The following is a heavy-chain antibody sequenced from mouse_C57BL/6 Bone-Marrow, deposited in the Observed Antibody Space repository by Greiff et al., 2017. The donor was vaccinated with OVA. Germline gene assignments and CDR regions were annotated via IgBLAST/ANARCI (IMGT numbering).Heavy chain of an antibody. V-gene: IGHV1-80*01. CDR2: IYPGDGDT. D-gene: IGHD1-1*01. CDR3: ARPDYYGYYFDY. CDR1: GYAFSSYW. Sequence: QVQLQQSGAELVKPGASVKISCKASGYAFSSYWMNWVKQRPGKGLEWIGQIYPGDGDTNYNGKFKGKATLTADKSSSPAYMQLSSLTSEDSAVYFCARPDYYGYYFDYWDQGTTLTVSS. J-gene: IGHJ2*01.